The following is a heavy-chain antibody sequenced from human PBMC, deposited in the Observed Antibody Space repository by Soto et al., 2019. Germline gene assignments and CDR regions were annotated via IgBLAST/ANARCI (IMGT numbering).Heavy chain of an antibody. D-gene: IGHD3-22*01. Sequence: GGSLRLSCAASGFTFSSYGMHWVRQAPGKGLEWVAVIWYDGSNKYYADSVKGRFTISRDNSKNTLYLQMNSLRAEDTAVCYCARDLAVVDTNDAFDIWGQGTMVTVSS. CDR3: ARDLAVVDTNDAFDI. CDR1: GFTFSSYG. CDR2: IWYDGSNK. V-gene: IGHV3-33*01. J-gene: IGHJ3*02.